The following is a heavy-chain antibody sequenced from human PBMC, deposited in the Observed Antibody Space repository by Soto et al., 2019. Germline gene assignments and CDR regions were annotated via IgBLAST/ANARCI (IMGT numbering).Heavy chain of an antibody. V-gene: IGHV3-53*04. D-gene: IGHD3-10*01. Sequence: EVRLVESGGGLVQPGGSLRLSCAASGFIVSSNYMTWVRQAPGKGLEWVSLLYNGGATHYAASVKGRFTISSHTSQNTMFLHMNSLRTEDTATYYCVRGRYGSEIHWGQGTKVTVSS. J-gene: IGHJ4*02. CDR3: VRGRYGSEIH. CDR1: GFIVSSNY. CDR2: LYNGGAT.